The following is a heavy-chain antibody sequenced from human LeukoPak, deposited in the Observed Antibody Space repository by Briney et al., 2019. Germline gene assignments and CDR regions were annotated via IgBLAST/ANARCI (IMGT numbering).Heavy chain of an antibody. V-gene: IGHV3-23*01. CDR2: IRGSGGST. Sequence: PGGSLRLSCAASGFTFSSYAMSWVRQAPGKGLEWVSAIRGSGGSTYYADAVKGRFTISRDNSKNTLYLQMNSLRAEDTAVYYCANLGIVGATPTFDYWGQGTLVTVSS. D-gene: IGHD1-26*01. CDR3: ANLGIVGATPTFDY. J-gene: IGHJ4*02. CDR1: GFTFSSYA.